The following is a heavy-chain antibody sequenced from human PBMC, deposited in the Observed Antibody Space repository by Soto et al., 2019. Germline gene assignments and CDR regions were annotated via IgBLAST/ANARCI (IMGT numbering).Heavy chain of an antibody. D-gene: IGHD6-19*01. V-gene: IGHV4-61*01. J-gene: IGHJ4*02. CDR1: GGSISSSSYY. Sequence: PSETLSLTCTVSGGSISSSSYYWSWIRQPPGKGLEWIGYIYYSGSTNYNPSLKSRVTISVDTSKNQFSLKLSSVTAADTAVYYCARGQQWLVLPLDYWGQGTLVTVSS. CDR2: IYYSGST. CDR3: ARGQQWLVLPLDY.